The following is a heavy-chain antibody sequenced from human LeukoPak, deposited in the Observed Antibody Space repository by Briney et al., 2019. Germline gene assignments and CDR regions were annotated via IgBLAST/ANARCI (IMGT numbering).Heavy chain of an antibody. J-gene: IGHJ5*02. V-gene: IGHV3-7*01. CDR1: GFTFSSYW. CDR3: AREFSTGTTPLDP. D-gene: IGHD1-7*01. Sequence: GGSLRLSCAASGFTFSSYWMSWVRQAPGKGLEWVANIKQDGNEKYYVDSVKGRFTISRDNAKNSLYLQMNSLRAEDTAVYYCAREFSTGTTPLDPWGQGTLVTVSS. CDR2: IKQDGNEK.